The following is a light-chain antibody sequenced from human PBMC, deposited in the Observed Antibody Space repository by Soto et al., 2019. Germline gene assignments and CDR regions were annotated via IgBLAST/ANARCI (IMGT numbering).Light chain of an antibody. V-gene: IGKV3-15*01. Sequence: EIVMTQSPATLSVSPGERATLSCRASQSVSSNLAWYQQKPGQAPRLLIYGASTRPTGFPARFSGSGSGTEFTLTISSLQSEDFALYYCQQYNNWPPLTFGGGTKVEIK. CDR1: QSVSSN. J-gene: IGKJ4*01. CDR3: QQYNNWPPLT. CDR2: GAS.